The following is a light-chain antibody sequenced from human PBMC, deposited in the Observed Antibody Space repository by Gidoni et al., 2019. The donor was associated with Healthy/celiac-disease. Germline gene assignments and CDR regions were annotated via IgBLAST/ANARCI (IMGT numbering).Light chain of an antibody. CDR1: SGDVGDYKY. CDR3: SSYSSTGTLV. J-gene: IGLJ2*01. CDR2: EVS. Sequence: QSALTQPASVSGSPGQSITIPCTGTSGDVGDYKYVSWYQQHPGKAPKLMIYEVSNRPSGVSNRFSGSKSGNTASLTISGLQAEDEADYYCSSYSSTGTLVFGGGTKLTVL. V-gene: IGLV2-14*01.